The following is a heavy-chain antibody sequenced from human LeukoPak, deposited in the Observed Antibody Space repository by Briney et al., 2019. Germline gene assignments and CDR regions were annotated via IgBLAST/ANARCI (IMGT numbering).Heavy chain of an antibody. V-gene: IGHV1-69*13. CDR1: GGTFSSYA. J-gene: IGHJ5*02. Sequence: GASVKVSCKASGGTFSSYAISWVRQAPGQGLEWMGGIIPIFGTANYAQKFQGRVTITADESTSTAYMELSSLRSEDTAVYYCARQGIAAAGTEAVSWFDPWGQGNPGHRLL. CDR2: IIPIFGTA. D-gene: IGHD6-13*01. CDR3: ARQGIAAAGTEAVSWFDP.